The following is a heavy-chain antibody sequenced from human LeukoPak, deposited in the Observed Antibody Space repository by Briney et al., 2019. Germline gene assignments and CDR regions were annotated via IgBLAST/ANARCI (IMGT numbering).Heavy chain of an antibody. J-gene: IGHJ3*02. CDR2: IYPGDSDT. D-gene: IGHD1-1*01. Sequence: GESLKISCKGSGYSFTSYWIGWVRQMPGKGLEWMGIIYPGDSDTRYSPSFQGQVTISADKSISTAYLQWSSLKASDTATYYCARRFSVTTDSDAFDIWGQGTMVTVSS. CDR1: GYSFTSYW. V-gene: IGHV5-51*01. CDR3: ARRFSVTTDSDAFDI.